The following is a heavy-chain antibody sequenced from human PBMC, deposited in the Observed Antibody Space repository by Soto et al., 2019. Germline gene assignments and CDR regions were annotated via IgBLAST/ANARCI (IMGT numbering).Heavy chain of an antibody. CDR2: VDSAGST. CDR3: ARLLTY. J-gene: IGHJ4*01. D-gene: IGHD3-10*01. Sequence: SETLSLTCSVSGGTVSGVSRPTTSFYWGWIRKPPGKGMQWVGRVDSAGSTYYNSSLKSRVTISVDTSKKQFLLKLTPVTAADTAVYDCARLLTYWGHGTLVTVSA. V-gene: IGHV4-39*01. CDR1: GVSRPTTSFY.